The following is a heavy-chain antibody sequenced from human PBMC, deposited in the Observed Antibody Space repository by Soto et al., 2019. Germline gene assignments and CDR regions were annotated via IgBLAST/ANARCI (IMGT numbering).Heavy chain of an antibody. CDR2: IIPILGIA. D-gene: IGHD3-10*01. CDR1: GGTFSSYP. J-gene: IGHJ6*03. V-gene: IGHV1-69*02. Sequence: QVQLVQSGAEVKKPGSSVKVSCKASGGTFSSYPISWVRQAPGQGLEWMGRIIPILGIANYAQKFQGRVTITADKSSSTAYMELSSLRSEDTAVYYCARGYLYYGSGSYYYYYMDVWGKGTTVTVSS. CDR3: ARGYLYYGSGSYYYYYMDV.